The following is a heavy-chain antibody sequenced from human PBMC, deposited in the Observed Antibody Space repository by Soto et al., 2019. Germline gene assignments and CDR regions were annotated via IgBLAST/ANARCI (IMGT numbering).Heavy chain of an antibody. CDR1: GFSFSSYA. D-gene: IGHD5-12*01. Sequence: PGGSLRLSCTASGFSFSSYAMSRVRQAPGKGLEWVSGTSGTGGSTYYADSVKDRFTISRDRSKNTLYLQMDSLRAEDTAVYYCAKERDAYDSPHYFDYWGQGTLVTVSS. J-gene: IGHJ4*02. CDR2: TSGTGGST. CDR3: AKERDAYDSPHYFDY. V-gene: IGHV3-23*01.